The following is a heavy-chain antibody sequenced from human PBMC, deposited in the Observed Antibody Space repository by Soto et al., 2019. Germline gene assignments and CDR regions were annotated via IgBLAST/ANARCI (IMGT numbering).Heavy chain of an antibody. J-gene: IGHJ6*02. Sequence: GSSVKVCCEASGYTFTSYDINWGRQATGQGLEWMGWMNPNSGNTGYAQKFQGRVTMTRNTSISTAYMELRSLRSEDTAVYYCARVSGGNCSSTSCDWYYYYGIAVRGQATTVTVYS. D-gene: IGHD2-2*01. CDR3: ARVSGGNCSSTSCDWYYYYGIAV. V-gene: IGHV1-8*01. CDR1: GYTFTSYD. CDR2: MNPNSGNT.